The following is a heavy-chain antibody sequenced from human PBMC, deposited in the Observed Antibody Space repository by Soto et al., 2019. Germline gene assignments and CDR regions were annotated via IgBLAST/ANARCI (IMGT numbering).Heavy chain of an antibody. D-gene: IGHD6-19*01. CDR3: ARGERLGLDY. CDR2: ISYSGGT. V-gene: IGHV4-59*01. CDR1: GASISSYY. Sequence: QVQLQESGPGLVKPSETLSLTCTVSGASISSYYWSWIRQSPGKGLERIGYISYSGGTNYNPSLRGRVTISLDTSKNQFSLKLNSLTAEDTAMYYCARGERLGLDYWGQGTLVTVSS. J-gene: IGHJ4*02.